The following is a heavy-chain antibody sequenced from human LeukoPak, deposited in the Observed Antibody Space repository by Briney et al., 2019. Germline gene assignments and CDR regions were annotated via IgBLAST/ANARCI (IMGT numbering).Heavy chain of an antibody. J-gene: IGHJ4*02. CDR2: ITSSGATK. D-gene: IGHD6-19*01. Sequence: GGCLRLSCAASGFSFSTYEMNWVRQAPGKWLEWISYITSSGATKYSADSVKGRFTISRDNAKNSLYLQMTSLRVEDTAFYYCVRESRSDWYVGYFDYWGRGTLVTVSS. CDR3: VRESRSDWYVGYFDY. CDR1: GFSFSTYE. V-gene: IGHV3-48*03.